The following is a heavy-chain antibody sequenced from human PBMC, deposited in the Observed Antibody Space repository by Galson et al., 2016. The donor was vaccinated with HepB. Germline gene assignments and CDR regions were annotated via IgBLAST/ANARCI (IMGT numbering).Heavy chain of an antibody. CDR2: IYYSGST. CDR3: ARTPCSGGSCYSYYQYYYGIDV. Sequence: TLSLTCTVSGGSIISGGYYRSWIRQHPGKGLEWIGYIYYSGSTHYNPSLKSRVTISVDTSKNQFSLRLSSGSAADTAVYYCARTPCSGGSCYSYYQYYYGIDVWGQGATVTVSS. J-gene: IGHJ6*02. V-gene: IGHV4-31*03. CDR1: GGSIISGGYY. D-gene: IGHD2-15*01.